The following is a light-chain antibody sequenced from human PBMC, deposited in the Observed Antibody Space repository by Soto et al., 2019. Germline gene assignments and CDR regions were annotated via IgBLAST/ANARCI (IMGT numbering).Light chain of an antibody. J-gene: IGLJ1*01. CDR1: SSEVGSYNF. CDR2: EVS. Sequence: QSVLTQPASVSGSPGQSITISCTRTSSEVGSYNFVSWYQQHPGEVPKVMIYEVSKRPSGVSDRFSGSKSGNTASLTISGLQAEDEADYYCCADAGRSTYAFGTGTKVTVL. CDR3: CADAGRSTYA. V-gene: IGLV2-23*02.